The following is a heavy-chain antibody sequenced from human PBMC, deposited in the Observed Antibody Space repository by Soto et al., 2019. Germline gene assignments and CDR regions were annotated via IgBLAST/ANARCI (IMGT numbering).Heavy chain of an antibody. J-gene: IGHJ6*02. V-gene: IGHV1-69*01. CDR2: IIPIFDTA. Sequence: QVQLVQSGAEVKKPGSSVKVSCKASGGTFSSYAISWVRQAPGQGLEWMGGIIPIFDTANYAQKFQGRVTITADESTSTAYMELSSLRYEDTAVYYCARDQGGGGFGDSYGMDVWGQGTTVTVSS. D-gene: IGHD3-10*01. CDR1: GGTFSSYA. CDR3: ARDQGGGGFGDSYGMDV.